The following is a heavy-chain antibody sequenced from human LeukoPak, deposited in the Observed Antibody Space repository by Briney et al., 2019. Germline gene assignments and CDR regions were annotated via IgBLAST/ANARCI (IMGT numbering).Heavy chain of an antibody. J-gene: IGHJ4*02. D-gene: IGHD4-17*01. CDR3: ARDSSRGDLDF. Sequence: PGGSLRLSCEASDFIFSHSWMSWVRQAPGKGLEWVANINQDGSKTYYVDSVKGRFTVSRDNARNSLFLQMNILRAEDTAVYFCARDSSRGDLDFWGQGTLVTVSS. CDR1: DFIFSHSW. V-gene: IGHV3-7*01. CDR2: INQDGSKT.